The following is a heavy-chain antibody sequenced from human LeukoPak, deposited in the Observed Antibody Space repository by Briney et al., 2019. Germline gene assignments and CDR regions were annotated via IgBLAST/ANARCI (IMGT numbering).Heavy chain of an antibody. CDR2: ISSSGTTI. J-gene: IGHJ3*02. Sequence: PGGSLGLPCAASGFTFSDYYMNWIRQAPGKGLEWVSDISSSGTTIYYADSVKGRFTISRDNAKNSLYLQMNSLRAEDTAVYYCARDTGHYYGSGSYYAPPDDAFDIWGQGTMVTVSS. D-gene: IGHD3-10*01. CDR1: GFTFSDYY. V-gene: IGHV3-11*04. CDR3: ARDTGHYYGSGSYYAPPDDAFDI.